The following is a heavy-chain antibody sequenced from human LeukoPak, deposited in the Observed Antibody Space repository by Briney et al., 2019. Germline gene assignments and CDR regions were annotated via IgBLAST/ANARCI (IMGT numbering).Heavy chain of an antibody. V-gene: IGHV4-30-4*08. CDR1: GGSISSGDYY. D-gene: IGHD5-24*01. CDR3: ARSCKDGYNYGLRY. Sequence: PSQTLSLTCTVSGGSISSGDYYWSWIRQPPGKGLEWIGYIYYSESTYYNPSLKSRVTISVDTSKNQFSLKLSSVTAADTAVYYCARSCKDGYNYGLRYWGQGTLVTVSS. J-gene: IGHJ4*02. CDR2: IYYSEST.